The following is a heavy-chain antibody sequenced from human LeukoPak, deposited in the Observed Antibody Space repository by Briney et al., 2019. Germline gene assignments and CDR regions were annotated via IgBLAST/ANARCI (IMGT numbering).Heavy chain of an antibody. Sequence: ASVKVSCKVSGYILSELSMHWVRQAPGKGLEWMGGFDPEDDERIYAQKFQGRVTMTSDTSTSTVYMELRSLRSEDTALYFCARERGELHRELDSWGQGTLVTVSS. J-gene: IGHJ4*02. D-gene: IGHD1-26*01. CDR1: GYILSELS. V-gene: IGHV1-24*01. CDR3: ARERGELHRELDS. CDR2: FDPEDDER.